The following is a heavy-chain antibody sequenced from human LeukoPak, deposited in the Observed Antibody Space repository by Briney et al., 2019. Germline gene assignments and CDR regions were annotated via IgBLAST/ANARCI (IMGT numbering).Heavy chain of an antibody. CDR1: GFTFSSYS. Sequence: GGSLRLSCAASGFTFSSYSMNWVRQAPGKGLEGVSSISSSSSYIYYADSVKGRFTISRDNAKNSLYLQMNSLRAEDTAVYYCARAGPSDSSGYYFGDTYDYWGQGALVTVSS. CDR2: ISSSSSYI. D-gene: IGHD3-22*01. J-gene: IGHJ4*02. CDR3: ARAGPSDSSGYYFGDTYDY. V-gene: IGHV3-21*01.